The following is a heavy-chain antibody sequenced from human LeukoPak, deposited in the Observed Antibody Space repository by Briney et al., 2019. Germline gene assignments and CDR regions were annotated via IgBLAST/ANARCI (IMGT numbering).Heavy chain of an antibody. CDR3: AREKQQLILSDAFDI. CDR1: GFTFSSYA. D-gene: IGHD6-13*01. J-gene: IGHJ3*02. Sequence: PGGSLRLSCAASGFTFSSYAMHWVRQAPGKGLEWVAVISYGGSNKYYADSVKGRFTISRDNSQNTLYLQMNSLRPEDTAVYYCAREKQQLILSDAFDIWGQGTMVTVSS. CDR2: ISYGGSNK. V-gene: IGHV3-30*04.